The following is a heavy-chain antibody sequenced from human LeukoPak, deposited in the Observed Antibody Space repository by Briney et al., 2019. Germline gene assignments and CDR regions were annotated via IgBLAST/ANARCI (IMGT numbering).Heavy chain of an antibody. CDR3: ARGRDYGDYFDY. V-gene: IGHV3-21*01. Sequence: GGSLRLSCAASGFTFSSYSMNWVRQAPGKGLEWVSSISSSSYIYYADSVKGRFTISRDNAKNSLYLQMNSLRAEDTAVYYCARGRDYGDYFDYWGQGTLVTVSS. J-gene: IGHJ4*02. CDR2: ISSSSYI. CDR1: GFTFSSYS. D-gene: IGHD4-17*01.